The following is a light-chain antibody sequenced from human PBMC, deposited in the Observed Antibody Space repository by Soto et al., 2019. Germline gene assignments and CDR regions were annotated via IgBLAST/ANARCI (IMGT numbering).Light chain of an antibody. CDR3: CSYAGSSTLYV. Sequence: QSVLTQPASVSGSPGQSITISCTGPSSDVGSYNLVSWYQQHPGKAPKLMIYEVSKRPSGVSNRFSGSKSGNTASLTISGLQAEDEADYYCCSYAGSSTLYVFGTGTKVTVL. J-gene: IGLJ1*01. CDR2: EVS. CDR1: SSDVGSYNL. V-gene: IGLV2-23*02.